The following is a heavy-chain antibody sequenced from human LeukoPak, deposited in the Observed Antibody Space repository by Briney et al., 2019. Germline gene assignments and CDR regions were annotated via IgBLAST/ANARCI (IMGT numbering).Heavy chain of an antibody. Sequence: SETLSLTCTVSGGSISSSSYYWGWIRQPPGKGLEWIGSIYYSGSTYYNPSLKSRVTISVDTSKNQFSLRLSPATAADTAVYYCAKRGLQYNSWYGFFDSWGHGSLVIVSS. CDR1: GGSISSSSYY. CDR3: AKRGLQYNSWYGFFDS. CDR2: IYYSGST. J-gene: IGHJ5*01. V-gene: IGHV4-39*01. D-gene: IGHD6-19*01.